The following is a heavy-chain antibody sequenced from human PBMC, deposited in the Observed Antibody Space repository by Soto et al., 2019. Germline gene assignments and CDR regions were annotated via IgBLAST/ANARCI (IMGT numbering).Heavy chain of an antibody. V-gene: IGHV1-2*02. J-gene: IGHJ1*01. D-gene: IGHD1-20*01. CDR1: GYTFTDFY. Sequence: ASVKVSCKSSGYTFTDFYIHWVRQVPGQGLEWVGWINPKNGGISYAQKFQGRVTMTRDTSGNTSYMDLNRLNFDDSAIYYCVRGRSVLYLDLWGRGTQVTVSS. CDR3: VRGRSVLYLDL. CDR2: INPKNGGI.